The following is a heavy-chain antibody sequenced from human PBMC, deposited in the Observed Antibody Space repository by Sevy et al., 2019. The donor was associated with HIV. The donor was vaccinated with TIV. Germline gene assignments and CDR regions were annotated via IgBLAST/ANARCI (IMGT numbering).Heavy chain of an antibody. D-gene: IGHD3-16*01. V-gene: IGHV1-2*04. CDR3: ARVRGDMITFGGVTSDAFDI. CDR1: GYTFTGYY. Sequence: ASVKVSFKASGYTFTGYYMHWVRQAPGQGLEWMGWINPNSGGTNYAQKFQGWVTMTRDTSISTAYMELSRLRSDDTAVYYCARVRGDMITFGGVTSDAFDIWGQGTMVTVSS. CDR2: INPNSGGT. J-gene: IGHJ3*02.